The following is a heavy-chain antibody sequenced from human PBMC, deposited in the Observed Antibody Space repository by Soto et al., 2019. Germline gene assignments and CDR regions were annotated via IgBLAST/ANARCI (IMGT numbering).Heavy chain of an antibody. D-gene: IGHD2-15*01. J-gene: IGHJ3*02. CDR3: ARTHKLMVRNRMAFDI. V-gene: IGHV4-34*01. CDR2: INHIGSP. Sequence: QVQLQQLGAGLLKPSETLSLTCAVYGGSFSGYYWSRVRQPPGKGLEGIGEINHIGSPNYNPGLKSPFTISIDTSTNQFSLKLSSVTAANTAVYYCARTHKLMVRNRMAFDIGGQGTMVTVSS. CDR1: GGSFSGYY.